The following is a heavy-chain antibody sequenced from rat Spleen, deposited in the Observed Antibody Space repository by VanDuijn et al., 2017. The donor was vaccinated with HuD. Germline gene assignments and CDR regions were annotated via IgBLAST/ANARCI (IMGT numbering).Heavy chain of an antibody. Sequence: EVQLVESGGGLVQPGRSLKLSCVASGITFNNFWMSWIRQAPGKGLEWVASITNTDGSTYYPDSVKGRFTISTDNAKSTLYRQMNIRRSEDTATYYCTRDRLDNNSVGFAYWGQGVMVTVSS. V-gene: IGHV5-31*01. CDR3: TRDRLDNNSVGFAY. CDR1: GITFNNFW. D-gene: IGHD1-10*01. J-gene: IGHJ2*01. CDR2: ITNTDGST.